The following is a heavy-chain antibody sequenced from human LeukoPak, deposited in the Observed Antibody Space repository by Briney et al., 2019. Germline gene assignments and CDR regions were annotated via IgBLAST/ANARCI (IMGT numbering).Heavy chain of an antibody. CDR2: IRYDGSSK. CDR1: GFTFSSYG. Sequence: GGSLRLSCAASGFTFSSYGIHWVRQAPGNGLEFVAYIRYDGSSKYYADSVKGRFTISRDNSKNTVYLQMNSLRAEDTAVYYCGKGIVVVPAVVDDWGQGTLVTVSS. V-gene: IGHV3-30*02. D-gene: IGHD2-2*01. J-gene: IGHJ4*02. CDR3: GKGIVVVPAVVDD.